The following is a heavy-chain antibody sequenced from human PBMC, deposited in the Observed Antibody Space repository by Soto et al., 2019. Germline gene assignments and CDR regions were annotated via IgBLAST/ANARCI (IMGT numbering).Heavy chain of an antibody. CDR1: GFDFSSYP. CDR3: AKGSYDSNLDY. J-gene: IGHJ4*01. CDR2: ISYNGRDE. V-gene: IGHV3-30*04. D-gene: IGHD2-8*01. Sequence: SLRLSCAASGFDFSSYPIHWVRQAPGEGLEWVAVISYNGRDEYYADSMKGRFTISKDNSRNTVYLQMNSLRAEDTAVYYCAKGSYDSNLDYWGQGTLVTVSS.